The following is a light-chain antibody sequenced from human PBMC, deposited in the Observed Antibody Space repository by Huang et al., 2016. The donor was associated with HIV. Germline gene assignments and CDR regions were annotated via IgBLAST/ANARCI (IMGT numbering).Light chain of an antibody. Sequence: DIQMTQSPSSLSASVGDRVTITCRASQRINNSLNWYQQKTGKAPKLLIYAASILQSGVPSRFSGSGSGTDFTLTISSLQPEDFATFYCQQSYSTPLTFGGGTKVEIK. CDR2: AAS. J-gene: IGKJ4*01. CDR3: QQSYSTPLT. CDR1: QRINNS. V-gene: IGKV1-39*01.